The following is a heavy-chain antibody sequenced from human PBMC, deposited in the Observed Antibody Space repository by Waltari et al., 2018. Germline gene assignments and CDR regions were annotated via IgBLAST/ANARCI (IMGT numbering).Heavy chain of an antibody. CDR1: GGSFSGYY. D-gene: IGHD3-10*01. J-gene: IGHJ4*02. V-gene: IGHV4-34*01. CDR3: ARGMWYYYGSGSYYNTNFDY. CDR2: INHSGST. Sequence: QVQLQQWGAGLLKPSETLSLTCAVYGGSFSGYYWSWIRQPPGQGLEWIGEINHSGSTNYNPSLKSRVTISVDTSKNQFSLKLSSVTAADTAVYYCARGMWYYYGSGSYYNTNFDYWGQGTLVTVSS.